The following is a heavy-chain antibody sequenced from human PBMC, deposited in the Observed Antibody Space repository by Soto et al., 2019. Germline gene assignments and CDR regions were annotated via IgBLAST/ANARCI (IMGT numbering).Heavy chain of an antibody. Sequence: QVQLVQSGAEVKKPGSSVKVSCKASGGTFSSYAISWVRQAPGQGLEWMGGIIPIFGTANYAQKFQGRVTITADESTSTVHMELSNLGSEETAEYYCARRGGPAAGTAVTGKEGFFDYWGQGTLVTVSS. CDR1: GGTFSSYA. V-gene: IGHV1-69*01. D-gene: IGHD6-13*01. CDR3: ARRGGPAAGTAVTGKEGFFDY. J-gene: IGHJ4*02. CDR2: IIPIFGTA.